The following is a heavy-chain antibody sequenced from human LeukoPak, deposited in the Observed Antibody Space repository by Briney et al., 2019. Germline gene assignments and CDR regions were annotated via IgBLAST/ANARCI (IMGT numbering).Heavy chain of an antibody. J-gene: IGHJ4*02. Sequence: SETLSLTCTVSGDSISSGSYYWSWIRQTAGKELEWIGHIYQSGSANYNSSLKSRVTISIDTSNNHFSLRVNSMTAADTAVYYCATVQQVYYDSSGYSNYWGQGTLVTVSS. CDR3: ATVQQVYYDSSGYSNY. D-gene: IGHD3-22*01. CDR2: IYQSGSA. CDR1: GDSISSGSYY. V-gene: IGHV4-61*09.